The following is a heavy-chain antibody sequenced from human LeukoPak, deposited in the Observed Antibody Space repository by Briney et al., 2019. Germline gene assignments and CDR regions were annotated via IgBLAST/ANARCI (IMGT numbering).Heavy chain of an antibody. CDR3: AKSGYNHFDY. Sequence: GGSLRLSCAASGFTFSSSAMSWVSQAPGKGMEWVSSISGRGSGGSTYYADSVKGRFTISRDNSKNTLYLQMNSLRAEDTAVYYCAKSGYNHFDYWGQGTLVTVSS. CDR1: GFTFSSSA. CDR2: ISGRGSGGST. V-gene: IGHV3-23*01. D-gene: IGHD5-24*01. J-gene: IGHJ4*02.